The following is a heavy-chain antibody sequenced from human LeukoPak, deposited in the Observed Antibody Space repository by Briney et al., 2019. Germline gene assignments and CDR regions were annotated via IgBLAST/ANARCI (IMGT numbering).Heavy chain of an antibody. V-gene: IGHV4-4*07. Sequence: PSETLSLTCTVSNGSISIYYRSWVRLPAGKGLEWIGRISASGSTNYNPSLKSRVTMSLDTSKNQFSLKLSSVTAADTAVYYCAREITVTRPFDYWGPGTLVTVSS. CDR2: ISASGST. D-gene: IGHD4-17*01. J-gene: IGHJ4*02. CDR1: NGSISIYY. CDR3: AREITVTRPFDY.